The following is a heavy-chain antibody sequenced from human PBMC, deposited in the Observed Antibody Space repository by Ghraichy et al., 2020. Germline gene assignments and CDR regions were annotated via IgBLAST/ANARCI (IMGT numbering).Heavy chain of an antibody. J-gene: IGHJ4*02. CDR1: GFTFSSYA. D-gene: IGHD6-19*01. V-gene: IGHV3-23*01. CDR2: ISGSGGST. CDR3: ARSTSGWYPRPDY. Sequence: GGSLRLSCAASGFTFSSYAMSWVRQAPGKGLEWVSTISGSGGSTYYADSVKGRFTVSRDNSRNTLYLQMNSLSAEDTAVYYCARSTSGWYPRPDYWGQGTLVTVSS.